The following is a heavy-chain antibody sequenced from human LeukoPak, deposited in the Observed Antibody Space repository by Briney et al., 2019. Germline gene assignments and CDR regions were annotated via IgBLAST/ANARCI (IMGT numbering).Heavy chain of an antibody. D-gene: IGHD3-22*01. J-gene: IGHJ4*02. V-gene: IGHV4-31*03. CDR1: GGSISSGGYY. CDR3: ARVGTMIRIDY. Sequence: SETLSLTCTVSGGSISSGGYYWSWIRQHPGEGLEWIGYIYYSGSTYYNPSLKSRVTISVDTSKNQFSLKLSSVTAADTAVYYCARVGTMIRIDYWGQGTLVTVSS. CDR2: IYYSGST.